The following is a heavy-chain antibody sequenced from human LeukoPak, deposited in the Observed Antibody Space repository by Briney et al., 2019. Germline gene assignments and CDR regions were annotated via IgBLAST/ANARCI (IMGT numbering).Heavy chain of an antibody. CDR2: IYYSGST. CDR1: GGSFNGYY. CDR3: ARDKVPGDH. V-gene: IGHV4-59*01. Sequence: SETLSLTCAVYGGSFNGYYWNWIRQPPGKGLEWIGYIYYSGSTHYNPSLKSRVTISVDTSKNQFSPKLSAVTAADTAMYYCARDKVPGDHWGQGTLVTVSS. J-gene: IGHJ4*02.